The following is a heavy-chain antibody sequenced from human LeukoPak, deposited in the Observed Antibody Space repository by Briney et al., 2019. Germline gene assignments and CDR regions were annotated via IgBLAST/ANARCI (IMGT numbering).Heavy chain of an antibody. D-gene: IGHD4-23*01. Sequence: PGGSLRLSCAASGFTFSSYFWMHWVRQAPGKGLVWVSRIRSDGGSSTYADSVKGQFTISRDNAKNTLYLQMNTLRAEDTAVYYCVRDLDLGGYSSFVSWGQGTLVTVSS. CDR3: VRDLDLGGYSSFVS. V-gene: IGHV3-74*01. CDR2: IRSDGGSS. J-gene: IGHJ4*02. CDR1: GFTFSSYFW.